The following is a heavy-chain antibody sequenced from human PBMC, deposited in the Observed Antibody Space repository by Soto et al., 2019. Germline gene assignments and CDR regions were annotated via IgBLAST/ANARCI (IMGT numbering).Heavy chain of an antibody. J-gene: IGHJ5*02. V-gene: IGHV1-3*01. CDR3: AREPLSIAAAGTSFDP. CDR2: INAGNGNT. CDR1: GYTFTSYA. Sequence: GASVKISCKASGYTFTSYAMHWVRQAPGQRLEWMGWINAGNGNTKYPQKFQGRVTITRDTSASTAYMELSSLRSEDTAVYYCAREPLSIAAAGTSFDPWGQGTLVTVSS. D-gene: IGHD6-13*01.